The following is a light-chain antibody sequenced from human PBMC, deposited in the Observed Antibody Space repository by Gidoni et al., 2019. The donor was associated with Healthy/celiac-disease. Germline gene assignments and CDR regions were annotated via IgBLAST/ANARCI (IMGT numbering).Light chain of an antibody. Sequence: IVMPQSPATLSVSTGERATLSCRSSQSVSSNLAWYQQKPGQAPRLLIYGASTRATGIPARFSGSGSGTEFTLTISSLQSEDFAVYYCQQYNNWPPLTFGGGTKVEIK. V-gene: IGKV3-15*01. CDR2: GAS. J-gene: IGKJ4*01. CDR1: QSVSSN. CDR3: QQYNNWPPLT.